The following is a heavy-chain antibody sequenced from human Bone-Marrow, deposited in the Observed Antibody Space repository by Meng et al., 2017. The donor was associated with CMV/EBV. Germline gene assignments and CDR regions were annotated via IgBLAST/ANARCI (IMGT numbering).Heavy chain of an antibody. V-gene: IGHV3-7*01. Sequence: GESLKISCAASGFTFSSYWMSWVRQAPGKGLEWVANIKQDGREKYYVDSVKGRFTISRDNAKNSLYLQMNSLRAEDTAVYYCARDRQLRRLRHSSADVRGQGTTVTVSS. CDR2: IKQDGREK. CDR3: ARDRQLRRLRHSSADV. CDR1: GFTFSSYW. J-gene: IGHJ6*01. D-gene: IGHD3-3*01.